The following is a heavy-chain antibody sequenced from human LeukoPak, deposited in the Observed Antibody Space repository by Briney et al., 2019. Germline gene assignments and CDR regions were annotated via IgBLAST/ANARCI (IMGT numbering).Heavy chain of an antibody. Sequence: PGGSLRLSCAASGFNFSNYAMTWVRQAPGKGLEWVSAVTGSSSNTYYADSVKGRFTISRDNSKNMLYLEMNSLRVEDTAIYCCAKDRSSTTSCSNYWGRGTLVTVSS. CDR2: VTGSSSNT. CDR1: GFNFSNYA. CDR3: AKDRSSTTSCSNY. V-gene: IGHV3-23*01. J-gene: IGHJ4*02. D-gene: IGHD2-2*01.